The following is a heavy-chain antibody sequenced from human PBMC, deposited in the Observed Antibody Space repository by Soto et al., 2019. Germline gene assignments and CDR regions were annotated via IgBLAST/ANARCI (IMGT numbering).Heavy chain of an antibody. CDR1: GGSLSGYY. J-gene: IGHJ4*02. Sequence: QVQLQQWGAGLLKPSETLSLNCAVTGGSLSGYYWSWIRQPPGQGLERIGEVKDGGHTNYSPSLRGRVTISSDTSNNQFSLRLNSVTAADTGVYYCARGQEGVVATHWDQGSLVTVSS. CDR2: VKDGGHT. D-gene: IGHD5-12*01. CDR3: ARGQEGVVATH. V-gene: IGHV4-34*01.